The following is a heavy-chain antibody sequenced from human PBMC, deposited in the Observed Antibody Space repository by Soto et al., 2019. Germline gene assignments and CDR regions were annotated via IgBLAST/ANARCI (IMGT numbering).Heavy chain of an antibody. D-gene: IGHD7-27*01. Sequence: QVHLQESGPGVVKPSETLSLTCSVSGGSIGRGWSHWTWIRQHPGKGLEWIGDIYYNGNTQYNPSLRSRVIISIDTSKNKFFLNLSSLTAADTAVYYCARLGSHKDFDSWGQGTLVTVTS. J-gene: IGHJ4*02. CDR3: ARLGSHKDFDS. CDR2: IYYNGNT. CDR1: GGSIGRGWSH. V-gene: IGHV4-31*03.